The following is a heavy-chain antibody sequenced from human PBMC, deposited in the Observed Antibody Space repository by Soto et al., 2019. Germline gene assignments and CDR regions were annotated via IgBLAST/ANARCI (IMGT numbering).Heavy chain of an antibody. Sequence: PGESLKLSCEGSGYKFTNHWIAWVRQMPGKGLEWMGIIYPSDSDTRYSPSFQGQVTISADKSINTAYLQWSSLKASDTAMYYCARHKNTAWDVLDIWGQGTMVT. CDR3: ARHKNTAWDVLDI. CDR2: IYPSDSDT. J-gene: IGHJ3*02. V-gene: IGHV5-51*01. CDR1: GYKFTNHW. D-gene: IGHD4-17*01.